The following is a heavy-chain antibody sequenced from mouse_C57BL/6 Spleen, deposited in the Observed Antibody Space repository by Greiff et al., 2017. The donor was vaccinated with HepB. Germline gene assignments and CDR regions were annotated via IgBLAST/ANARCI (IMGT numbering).Heavy chain of an antibody. CDR1: GYTFTDYY. J-gene: IGHJ3*01. D-gene: IGHD1-1*02. Sequence: EVQLQQSGPELVKPGASVKISCKASGYTFTDYYMNWVKQSHGKSLEWIGDINPNNGGTSYNQKFKGKATLTVDKSSSTAYIELRSLTSEDSAVYYCECGIWGQGTLVTGSA. CDR3: ECGI. V-gene: IGHV1-26*01. CDR2: INPNNGGT.